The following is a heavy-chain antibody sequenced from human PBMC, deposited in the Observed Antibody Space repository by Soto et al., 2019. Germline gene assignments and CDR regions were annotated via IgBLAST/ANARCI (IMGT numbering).Heavy chain of an antibody. D-gene: IGHD3-16*01. CDR3: ARVLVTYGGIMVPYNWLDT. CDR2: INLSGNT. J-gene: IGHJ5*02. CDR1: GESFSGYH. Sequence: PSETLSLTCAVFGESFSGYHWTWIRQSTGKGLEWIGEINLSGNTNYNPSLKSRVTISIDTPKKQFSLKLTSVTAADTAIYYCARVLVTYGGIMVPYNWLDTWGQGNLVTVYS. V-gene: IGHV4-34*01.